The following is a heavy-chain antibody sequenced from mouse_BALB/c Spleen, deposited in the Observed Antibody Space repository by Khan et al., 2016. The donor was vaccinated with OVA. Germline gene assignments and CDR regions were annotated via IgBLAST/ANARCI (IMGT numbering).Heavy chain of an antibody. CDR1: GYSFTSYY. CDR2: IDPFSGGT. J-gene: IGHJ3*01. CDR3: TRHGYVAWFTY. V-gene: IGHV1S135*01. D-gene: IGHD2-2*01. Sequence: VQLQQSGPELMKPGSSVKISCKASGYSFTSYYIHWVMQSHGKSLEWIGYIDPFSGGTTYNQKFKGMATLTVDKSSSTAYIHLSKLTSEDSAVYYCTRHGYVAWFTYWGQGTLVTVST.